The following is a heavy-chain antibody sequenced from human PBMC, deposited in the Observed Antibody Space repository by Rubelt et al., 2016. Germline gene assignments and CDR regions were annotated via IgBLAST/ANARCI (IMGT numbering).Heavy chain of an antibody. CDR2: ISSSGGST. V-gene: IGHV3-23*01. Sequence: KSQRGGLEWVSLISSSGGSTHYTDSVKGRFTISRDDSKNTLYLQLNSLRAEDTAVYYCAKDTFSYSSGWYHDWGQGTMVTVSS. J-gene: IGHJ3*01. CDR3: AKDTFSYSSGWYHD. D-gene: IGHD6-19*01.